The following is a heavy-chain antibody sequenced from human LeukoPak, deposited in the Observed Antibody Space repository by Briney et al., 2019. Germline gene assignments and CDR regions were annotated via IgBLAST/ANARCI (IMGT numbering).Heavy chain of an antibody. V-gene: IGHV1-8*01. J-gene: IGHJ4*02. Sequence: EASVKVSCKASGYTFTSYYINWVRQATGQGPEWMGWMNPNSGNTDYAQRFQGRVTMTRNTSISTAYMELSSLRSEDTAVYYCAKSRGSGSKMARGVNFDYWGQGTLVTVSS. CDR1: GYTFTSYY. D-gene: IGHD3-10*01. CDR2: MNPNSGNT. CDR3: AKSRGSGSKMARGVNFDY.